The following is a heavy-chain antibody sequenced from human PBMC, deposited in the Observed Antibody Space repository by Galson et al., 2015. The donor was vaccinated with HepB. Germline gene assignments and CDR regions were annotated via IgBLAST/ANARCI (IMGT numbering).Heavy chain of an antibody. CDR3: ARRATYYYAMDV. J-gene: IGHJ6*02. CDR1: GFIFTSYW. Sequence: QSGAEVKKPGESLKISCEGSGFIFTSYWIGWVRQMPGKGLEWMGIAYAGDSDARYSPSFQGQVTISVDKSINTAYPQWRSLKASDTAIYYCARRATYYYAMDVWGQGTTVTVSS. D-gene: IGHD2-15*01. V-gene: IGHV5-51*01. CDR2: AYAGDSDA.